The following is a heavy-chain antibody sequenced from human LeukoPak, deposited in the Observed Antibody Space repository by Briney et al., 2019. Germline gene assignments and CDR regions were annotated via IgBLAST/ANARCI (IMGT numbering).Heavy chain of an antibody. V-gene: IGHV4-59*12. CDR3: AKDARNYGRYFDL. D-gene: IGHD4-17*01. Sequence: SETLSLTCTVSDDSISDYYRGWIRQPPGKGLEWIGYIYYSGSTNYNPSLKSRVTISVDTSKNQFSLKLTSVTAADTAVYYCAKDARNYGRYFDLWGRGALVTVSS. CDR2: IYYSGST. CDR1: DDSISDYY. J-gene: IGHJ2*01.